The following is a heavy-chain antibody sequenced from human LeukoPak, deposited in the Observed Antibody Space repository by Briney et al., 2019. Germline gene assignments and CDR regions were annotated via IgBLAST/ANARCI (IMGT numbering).Heavy chain of an antibody. D-gene: IGHD2-8*02. CDR2: IIPIFGPT. J-gene: IGHJ6*02. CDR1: GGTFSSYA. V-gene: IGHV1-69*13. CDR3: ARESWSPPYYYFGLDV. Sequence: ASVKVSCKASGGTFSSYAISWVRQAPGQGLEWIGGIIPIFGPTNYAQNFKGRVTITADESMSTTYMEVSSLRSEDTAVYYCARESWSPPYYYFGLDVWGQGTTVTVSS.